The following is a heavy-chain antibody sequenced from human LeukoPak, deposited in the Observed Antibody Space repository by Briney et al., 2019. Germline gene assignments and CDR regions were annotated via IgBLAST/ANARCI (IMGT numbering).Heavy chain of an antibody. Sequence: GGSLRLSCAASGFTFSSYWMSWVRQAPGKGLEWVANIKQDGSEKYYVDSVKGRFTISRDNAKNSLYLQMNSLRAEDTAVYYCARDQGYSSSWYEDYWGQGTLVTVSS. CDR1: GFTFSSYW. J-gene: IGHJ4*02. CDR3: ARDQGYSSSWYEDY. V-gene: IGHV3-7*01. CDR2: IKQDGSEK. D-gene: IGHD6-13*01.